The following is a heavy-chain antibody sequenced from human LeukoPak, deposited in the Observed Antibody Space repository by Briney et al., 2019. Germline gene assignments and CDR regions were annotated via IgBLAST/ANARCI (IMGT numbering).Heavy chain of an antibody. D-gene: IGHD6-19*01. CDR2: ISSTDSYT. CDR1: GFTFSSYN. Sequence: GGCLRLSCAASGFTFSSYNMNWVRQAPGKGLEWVSSISSTDSYTYYADSLKGRFTISRDNARNSLYLQMNSLRVEDTAVYYCARSHTSGWYPGGDYWGEGTLVPVS. V-gene: IGHV3-21*01. CDR3: ARSHTSGWYPGGDY. J-gene: IGHJ4*02.